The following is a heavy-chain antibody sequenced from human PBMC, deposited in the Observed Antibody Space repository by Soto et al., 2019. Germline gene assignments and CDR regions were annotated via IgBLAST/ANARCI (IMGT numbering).Heavy chain of an antibody. V-gene: IGHV3-11*06. CDR3: VKSGDNYNLLDY. D-gene: IGHD1-1*01. J-gene: IGHJ4*02. CDR2: SSNSGSFT. CDR1: GFTFSSYA. Sequence: GWSLRLSCAASGFTFSSYAMSWIRQAPGKGLEWIGYSSNSGSFTRYADSVKGRFSISRDNAKSSLYLQISSLSGDDTATYYCVKSGDNYNLLDYWGQGTPVTVSS.